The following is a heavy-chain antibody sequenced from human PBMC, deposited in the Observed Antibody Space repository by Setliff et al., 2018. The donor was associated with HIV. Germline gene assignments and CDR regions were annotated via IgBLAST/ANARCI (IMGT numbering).Heavy chain of an antibody. CDR1: GFTFSSHW. J-gene: IGHJ2*01. CDR2: IKKDGSEK. D-gene: IGHD4-4*01. CDR3: TRDYRNLGFDL. V-gene: IGHV3-7*01. Sequence: GESLKISCAASGFTFSSHWMSWVRQAPGKGLEWVANIKKDGSEKYYVDSVKGRFTISRDNAKNTLYLQINSLRAEDTAVYYCTRDYRNLGFDLWGRGSLVTV.